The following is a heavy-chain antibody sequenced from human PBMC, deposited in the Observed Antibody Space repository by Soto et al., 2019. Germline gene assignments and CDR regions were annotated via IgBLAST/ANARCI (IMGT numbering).Heavy chain of an antibody. J-gene: IGHJ5*02. CDR1: GYTFTSYD. D-gene: IGHD2-2*01. V-gene: IGHV1-8*01. CDR2: MNPNSGNT. CDR3: ARSVVPAAKGLHGNWFDP. Sequence: ASVKVSCKASGYTFTSYDINWVRQATGQGLEWMGWMNPNSGNTGYAQKFQGRVTMTRNTSISTAYMELSSLRSEGTAVYYCARSVVPAAKGLHGNWFDPWGQGTLVTVSS.